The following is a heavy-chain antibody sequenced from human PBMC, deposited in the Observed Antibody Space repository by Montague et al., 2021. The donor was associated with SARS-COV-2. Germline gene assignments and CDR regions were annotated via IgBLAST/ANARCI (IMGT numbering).Heavy chain of an antibody. CDR3: ARHAESSTMAVVQEYYYDS. D-gene: IGHD5/OR15-5a*01. CDR1: GYRFTNSW. CDR2: IDPTDSYS. V-gene: IGHV5-10-1*01. Sequence: QSGAEVKKPGESLRISCQGSGYRFTNSWITWVRQMAGKGLEWIGRIDPTDSYSDYSPSFQGHVTFSVDKSNTTAYLQWNSLKASATAMYYCARHAESSTMAVVQEYYYDSWGQGTLVLVSS. J-gene: IGHJ4*02.